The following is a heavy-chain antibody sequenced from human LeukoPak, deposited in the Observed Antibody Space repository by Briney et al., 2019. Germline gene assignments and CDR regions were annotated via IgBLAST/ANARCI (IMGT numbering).Heavy chain of an antibody. D-gene: IGHD2-2*01. CDR2: INHSGGT. CDR3: ARGPAAIHP. CDR1: AYPLTNHY. J-gene: IGHJ5*02. Sequence: SETLSLTCAVYAYPLTNHYWIWIRQPPGKGLEWIGEINHSGGTNYNPSLKSRVTISVDTSKNQFFLKLTSVTAADTAVYYCARGPAAIHPWGQGTLVTVSS. V-gene: IGHV4-34*01.